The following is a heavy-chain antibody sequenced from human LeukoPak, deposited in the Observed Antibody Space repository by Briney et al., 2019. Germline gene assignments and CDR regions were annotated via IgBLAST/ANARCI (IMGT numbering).Heavy chain of an antibody. CDR2: INPNSGGT. D-gene: IGHD3-10*01. Sequence: ASVKVSCKASGYTFTSYAMNWVRQAPGQGLEWMGWINPNSGGTNYAQKFQGRVTMTRDTSISTAYMEPSRLRSDGTAVYYCARWVASGIDYWGQGTLVTVSS. CDR3: ARWVASGIDY. CDR1: GYTFTSYA. V-gene: IGHV1-2*02. J-gene: IGHJ4*02.